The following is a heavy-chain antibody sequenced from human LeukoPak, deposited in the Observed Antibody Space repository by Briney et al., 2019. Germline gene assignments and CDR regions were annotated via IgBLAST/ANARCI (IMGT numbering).Heavy chain of an antibody. D-gene: IGHD2-21*01. Sequence: SETLSLICSISRGSMSSSRFYWGWIRQPPGKGLERIGTIHYRRSTYYNPSLKSHVTISADTAQNQFGLNLRAVSGADTGVYYGARHVSYDPVIVGARCDWYFDFCGRGTRVPVSS. V-gene: IGHV4-39*01. CDR2: IHYRRST. CDR1: RGSMSSSRFY. CDR3: ARHVSYDPVIVGARCDWYFDF. J-gene: IGHJ2*01.